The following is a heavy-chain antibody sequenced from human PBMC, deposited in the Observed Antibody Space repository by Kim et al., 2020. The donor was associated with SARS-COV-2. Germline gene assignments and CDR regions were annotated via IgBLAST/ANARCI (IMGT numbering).Heavy chain of an antibody. D-gene: IGHD3-22*01. V-gene: IGHV1-3*01. CDR2: INAANGNT. Sequence: ASVKVSCKASGYIFINHGMHWVRQAPGRRPEWMGWINAANGNTKYSQKFQGRVTITRDTSATTVYMELSSLRSEDTAVYYCARGGDSSGYSAWVLWGQGTLVTVSS. J-gene: IGHJ4*02. CDR1: GYIFINHG. CDR3: ARGGDSSGYSAWVL.